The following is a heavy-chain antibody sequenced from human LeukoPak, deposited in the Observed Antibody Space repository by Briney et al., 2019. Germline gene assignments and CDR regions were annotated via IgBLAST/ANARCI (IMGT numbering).Heavy chain of an antibody. CDR3: ARDAYYYGSGSYVDY. D-gene: IGHD3-10*01. CDR1: GFMFSSYG. CDR2: IWYDGSNK. Sequence: PGGSLRLSCAVSGFMFSSYGMHWVRQAPGKGLEWVAVIWYDGSNKFYADSVKGRFTISRENPKNTLYLQMNSLRAEDTAVYYCARDAYYYGSGSYVDYWGQGTLVTVSS. V-gene: IGHV3-33*01. J-gene: IGHJ4*02.